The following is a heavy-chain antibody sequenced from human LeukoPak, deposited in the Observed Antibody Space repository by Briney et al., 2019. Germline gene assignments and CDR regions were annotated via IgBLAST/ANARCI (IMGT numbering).Heavy chain of an antibody. J-gene: IGHJ4*02. V-gene: IGHV1-2*02. CDR3: ARGGYYYDSSGYSPPDY. D-gene: IGHD3-22*01. CDR1: GYTFTGYY. CDR2: INPNSGGT. Sequence: ASVKVSCKASGYTFTGYYMHWVRQAPGQGLEWMGWINPNSGGTNYAQKFQGRVTMTRDTSISTAYMELSRLRSDDTAVYYCARGGYYYDSSGYSPPDYWGQGTLVTVSS.